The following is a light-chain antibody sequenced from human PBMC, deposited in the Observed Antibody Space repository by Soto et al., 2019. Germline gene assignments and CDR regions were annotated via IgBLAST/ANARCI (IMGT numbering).Light chain of an antibody. Sequence: QSALTQPASVSGSPGQPITISCTGTSSDVGGYNYVSWYQQHPDKAPKLMIYEVTNRPSGVSFRFSGSKSGNTASLTISGLQPEDEADYYCSSYTSTSTLYVFGTGTKVTVL. CDR1: SSDVGGYNY. CDR2: EVT. V-gene: IGLV2-14*01. CDR3: SSYTSTSTLYV. J-gene: IGLJ1*01.